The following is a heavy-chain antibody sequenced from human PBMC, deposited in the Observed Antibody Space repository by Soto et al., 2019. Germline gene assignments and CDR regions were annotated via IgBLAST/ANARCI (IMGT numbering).Heavy chain of an antibody. V-gene: IGHV4-59*08. D-gene: IGHD1-26*01. Sequence: SETLSLTCTVSGDSISSYYWSWIRQPPGKELEWIGHIYYGGSTSYNPSLKSRVTVALDTSKNQFSLEVRSVTAADTAVYYCASGIVGATLANPWGQGTLVTVSS. CDR1: GDSISSYY. CDR2: IYYGGST. CDR3: ASGIVGATLANP. J-gene: IGHJ5*02.